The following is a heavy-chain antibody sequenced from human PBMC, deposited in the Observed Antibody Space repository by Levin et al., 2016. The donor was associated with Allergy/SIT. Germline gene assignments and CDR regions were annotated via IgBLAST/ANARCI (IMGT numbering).Heavy chain of an antibody. V-gene: IGHV3-23*01. CDR1: GFTFGSYV. Sequence: GGSLRLSCAASGFTFGSYVMSWVRQAPGKGLEWVSAISGGGGSTFYADSVKGRFTISSDSSRKTLYLQMDSLRAEDTAVYYCTKFRVDWGQGTLVTVSS. CDR2: ISGGGGST. D-gene: IGHD3-10*01. CDR3: TKFRVD. J-gene: IGHJ4*02.